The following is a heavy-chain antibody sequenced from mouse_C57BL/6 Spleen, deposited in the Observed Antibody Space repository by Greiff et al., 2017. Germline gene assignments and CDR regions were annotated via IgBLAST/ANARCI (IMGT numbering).Heavy chain of an antibody. CDR3: ARGTYGSNMDY. J-gene: IGHJ4*01. V-gene: IGHV1-64*01. CDR1: GYTFTSYW. Sequence: VQLQQPGAELVKPGASVKLSCKASGYTFTSYWMHWVKQRPGQGLEWIGMIHPNSGSTNYNEKFKSKATLTVDKSSSTAYMQLSSLTSEDSAVYYCARGTYGSNMDYWGQGTSVTGSS. CDR2: IHPNSGST. D-gene: IGHD1-1*01.